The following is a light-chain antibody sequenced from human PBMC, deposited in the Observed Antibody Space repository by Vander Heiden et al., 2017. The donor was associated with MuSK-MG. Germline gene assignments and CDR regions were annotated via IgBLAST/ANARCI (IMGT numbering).Light chain of an antibody. CDR1: QSVGTC. CDR2: KTS. V-gene: IGKV1-5*03. J-gene: IGKJ1*01. CDR3: QQYSAYPCT. Sequence: DIQLTQSPSTLSASVGDTVTITCRASQSVGTCLAWFQHRPGTAPSLLIYKTSSLEGGVPSRFSGSGSGTDFTLTINSLQPGDFATYYCQQYSAYPCTFGQGTKVEIK.